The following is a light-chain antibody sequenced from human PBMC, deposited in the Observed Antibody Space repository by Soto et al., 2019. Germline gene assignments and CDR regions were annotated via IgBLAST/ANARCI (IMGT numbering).Light chain of an antibody. V-gene: IGKV3-20*01. J-gene: IGKJ1*01. CDR3: QQYALSPWT. CDR1: QNVDTYY. CDR2: GSS. Sequence: EIVLTQSPGTLSLSPGERATLSCRASQNVDTYYLAWHQQKPGQAPRLLIYGSSVRATGVPDRFSGSGSGTDFTLTIGGLEPEDFAVYYCQQYALSPWTFGQGTKVEIK.